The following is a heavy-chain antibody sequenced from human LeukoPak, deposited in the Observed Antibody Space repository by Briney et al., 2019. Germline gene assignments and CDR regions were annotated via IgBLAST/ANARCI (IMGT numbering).Heavy chain of an antibody. CDR2: ISASGGST. CDR1: GFTFSSYA. Sequence: GGSLRLSCAASGFTFSSYAINWVRQAPGKGLEWVSSISASGGSTYYADSVKGRFTISRDNSKNTLYLQMNSLRAEDTAVYYCASVDTAIDAFDIWGQGTMVTVSS. J-gene: IGHJ3*02. V-gene: IGHV3-23*01. CDR3: ASVDTAIDAFDI. D-gene: IGHD5-18*01.